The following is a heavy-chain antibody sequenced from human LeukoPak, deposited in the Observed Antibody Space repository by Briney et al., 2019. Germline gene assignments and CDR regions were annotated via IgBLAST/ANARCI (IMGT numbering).Heavy chain of an antibody. J-gene: IGHJ4*02. CDR2: ISSSGNII. D-gene: IGHD1-20*01. CDR3: ARRRYNWNAIDY. Sequence: TGGSLRLSCAASGFTFSDYYMSWIRQASGEGLEWVSYISSSGNIIYYADSVKGRFTISRDNAKNSLYLQMNSLRAEDTAVYYCARRRYNWNAIDYWGQGTLVTVSS. V-gene: IGHV3-11*01. CDR1: GFTFSDYY.